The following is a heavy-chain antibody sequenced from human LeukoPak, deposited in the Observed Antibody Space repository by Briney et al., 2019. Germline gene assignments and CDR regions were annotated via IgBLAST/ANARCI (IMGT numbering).Heavy chain of an antibody. J-gene: IGHJ3*01. Sequence: ASVKLSCKASGGIFRNYAISWVRLAPGQGREWMGRVSPVFGTTNYAQKLQGRVKITTDESASTVYMELSSLRSEDTAMYYCAKAWEMRTIGAFDVWGQGTMVIVSS. CDR1: GGIFRNYA. CDR3: AKAWEMRTIGAFDV. CDR2: VSPVFGTT. V-gene: IGHV1-69*05. D-gene: IGHD1-26*01.